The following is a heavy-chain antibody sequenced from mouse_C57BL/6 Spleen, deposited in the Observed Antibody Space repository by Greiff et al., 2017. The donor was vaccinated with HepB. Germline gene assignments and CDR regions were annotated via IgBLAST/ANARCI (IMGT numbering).Heavy chain of an antibody. J-gene: IGHJ4*01. CDR2: ISSGSSTI. Sequence: EVKLVESGGGLVKPGGSLKLSCAASGFTFSDYGMHWVRQAPEKGLEWVAYISSGSSTIYYADTVKGRFTISRDNAKNTLFLQMTSLRSEDTAMYYCARLNYYGSSHYAMDYWGQGTSVTVSS. D-gene: IGHD1-1*01. CDR3: ARLNYYGSSHYAMDY. V-gene: IGHV5-17*01. CDR1: GFTFSDYG.